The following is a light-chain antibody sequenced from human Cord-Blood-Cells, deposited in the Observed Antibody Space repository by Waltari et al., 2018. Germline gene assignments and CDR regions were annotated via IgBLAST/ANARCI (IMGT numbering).Light chain of an antibody. Sequence: IQMTQSPSSLPASVRDRVTLTCRASQSISSYLNWYQQKPGKAPKLLIYAASSLQSGVPSRFSGSGSGTDFTLTISSLQPEDFATYYCQQSYSTLYSFGQGTKLEIK. V-gene: IGKV1-39*01. CDR3: QQSYSTLYS. J-gene: IGKJ2*03. CDR2: AAS. CDR1: QSISSY.